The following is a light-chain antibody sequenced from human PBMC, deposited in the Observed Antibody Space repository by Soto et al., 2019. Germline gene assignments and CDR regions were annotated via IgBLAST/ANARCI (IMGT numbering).Light chain of an antibody. Sequence: QSVLTQPPSASGSPGQSVTISCAGTSSDVGGSDYVSWYQQHPGKAPKLMIYEVNKRPSVVPDRFSGSKSGNTVSLTISWLKAEDEADYYCKSYAGGDNFVFGTGTKVT. CDR1: SSDVGGSDY. CDR3: KSYAGGDNFV. V-gene: IGLV2-8*01. CDR2: EVN. J-gene: IGLJ1*01.